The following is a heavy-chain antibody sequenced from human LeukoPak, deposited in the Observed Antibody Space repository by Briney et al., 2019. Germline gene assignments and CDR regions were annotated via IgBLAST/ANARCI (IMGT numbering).Heavy chain of an antibody. Sequence: GGSLRLSCVASGFTFSSYAMSWVRQAPGKGLEWVSAISGSGGSTYYADSVKGRFTISRDNSKNTLYLQMNSLRAEDTAVYYCARNIWSGYYFFGYWGQGTLVTVSS. CDR1: GFTFSSYA. J-gene: IGHJ4*02. V-gene: IGHV3-23*01. CDR3: ARNIWSGYYFFGY. D-gene: IGHD3-3*01. CDR2: ISGSGGST.